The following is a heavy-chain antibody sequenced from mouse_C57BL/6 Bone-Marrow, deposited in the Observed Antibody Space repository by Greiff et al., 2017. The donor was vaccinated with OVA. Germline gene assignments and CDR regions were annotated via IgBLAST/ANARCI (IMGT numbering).Heavy chain of an antibody. J-gene: IGHJ4*01. D-gene: IGHD1-1*01. CDR2: IYPGSGST. V-gene: IGHV1-55*01. CDR3: ARLSFITTDYYAMDY. CDR1: GYTFTSYW. Sequence: QVQLKQSGAELVKPGASVKMSCKASGYTFTSYWITWVKQRPGQGLEWIGDIYPGSGSTNYNEKFKSKATLTVDTSSSTAYMQLSSLTSEDSAVYYCARLSFITTDYYAMDYWGQGTSVTVSS.